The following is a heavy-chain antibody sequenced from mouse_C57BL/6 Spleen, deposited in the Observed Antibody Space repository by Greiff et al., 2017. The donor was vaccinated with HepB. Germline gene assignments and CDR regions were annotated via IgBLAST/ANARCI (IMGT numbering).Heavy chain of an antibody. D-gene: IGHD1-1*01. CDR1: GYAFSSSW. CDR2: IYPGDGDT. V-gene: IGHV1-82*01. Sequence: QVQLKQSGPELVKPGASVKISCKASGYAFSSSWMNWVKQRPGKGLEWIGRIYPGDGDTNYNGKFKGKATLTADKSSSTAYMQLSSLTSEDSAVYFCARYYYGSSLYWYFDVWGTGTTVTVSS. CDR3: ARYYYGSSLYWYFDV. J-gene: IGHJ1*03.